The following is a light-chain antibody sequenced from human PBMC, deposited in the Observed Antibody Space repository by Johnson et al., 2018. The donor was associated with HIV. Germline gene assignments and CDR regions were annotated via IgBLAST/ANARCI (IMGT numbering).Light chain of an antibody. CDR2: DNN. V-gene: IGLV1-51*01. CDR3: GTWDSSLRGGV. J-gene: IGLJ1*01. Sequence: QSVLTQPPSVSAAPGQKVTISCSGSSSDMGNYAVSWYQQLPGTAPKLLIYDNNKRPSGIPDRFSGSKSGTSATLGITGLQTGDEADYYCGTWDSSLRGGVFGTWTKVTVL. CDR1: SSDMGNYA.